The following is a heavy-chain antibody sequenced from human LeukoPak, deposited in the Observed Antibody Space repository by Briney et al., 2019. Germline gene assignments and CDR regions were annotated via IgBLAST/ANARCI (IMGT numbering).Heavy chain of an antibody. CDR2: ISSSSSYI. Sequence: GGSLRLSCAASGFTFSSYSMNWVRQAPGKGLEWVSSISSSSSYIYYADSVKGRFTISRDNAKNSLYLQMNSLRAEDTAVYYCAAYESSGPNLVDYWGQGTLVTVSS. CDR3: AAYESSGPNLVDY. CDR1: GFTFSSYS. V-gene: IGHV3-21*01. D-gene: IGHD3-22*01. J-gene: IGHJ4*02.